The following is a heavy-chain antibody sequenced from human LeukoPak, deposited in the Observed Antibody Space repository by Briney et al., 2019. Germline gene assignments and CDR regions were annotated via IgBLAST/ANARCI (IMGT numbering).Heavy chain of an antibody. Sequence: SETLSLTCAVSGGSISSSNWWSWVRQPPGKGLEWIGEIYHSGSTNYNPSLKSRVTISVDKSKNQFSLKLSSVTAADTAVYYCARRDYYDSSGYYPFGFDPWGQGTLVTVSS. V-gene: IGHV4-4*02. CDR2: IYHSGST. CDR3: ARRDYYDSSGYYPFGFDP. J-gene: IGHJ5*02. CDR1: GGSISSSNW. D-gene: IGHD3-22*01.